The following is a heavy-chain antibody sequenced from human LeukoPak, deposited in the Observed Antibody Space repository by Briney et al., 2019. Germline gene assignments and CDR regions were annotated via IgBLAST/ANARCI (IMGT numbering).Heavy chain of an antibody. CDR3: AREDDISKRTRYFDLYYYYYGMDV. CDR1: GFTFSSYW. D-gene: IGHD3-9*01. J-gene: IGHJ6*02. Sequence: GGSLRLSCAASGFTFSSYWMSWVRQAPGKGLEWVANIKQDGSEKYYVDSVKGRFTISRDNAKNSLYLQMNSLRAEDTAVYYCAREDDISKRTRYFDLYYYYYGMDVWGQGTTVTVSS. CDR2: IKQDGSEK. V-gene: IGHV3-7*01.